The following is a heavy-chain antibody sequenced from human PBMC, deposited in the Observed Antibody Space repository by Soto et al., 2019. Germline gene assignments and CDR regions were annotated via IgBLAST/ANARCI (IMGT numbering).Heavy chain of an antibody. J-gene: IGHJ6*02. CDR3: AREYYDFWSVTFSYYGMDV. CDR1: GGSISRYY. V-gene: IGHV4-59*01. CDR2: IYSSGTT. Sequence: PSETLSLTCSVSGGSISRYYWTWIRQPPGRGLEWVGNIYSSGTTNYNPSLKSRVTISIDTSKNQVYLKLNAVTAADTAVYFCAREYYDFWSVTFSYYGMDVWGQGTTVT. D-gene: IGHD3-3*01.